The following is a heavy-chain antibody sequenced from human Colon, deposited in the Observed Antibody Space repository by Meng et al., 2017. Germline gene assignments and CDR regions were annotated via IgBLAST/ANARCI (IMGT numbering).Heavy chain of an antibody. CDR3: ARGRGTYVYYYYGMDV. V-gene: IGHV7-4-1*02. CDR2: INTNTGNP. Sequence: ASVKVSCKASGYTFTSYAMNWVRQAPGQGLEWMGWINTNTGNPMYAQGFTGRFVFSLDTSVSTAYLQISSLKAEDTAVYYCARGRGTYVYYYYGMDVWGQGTTVTVSS. D-gene: IGHD3-10*02. CDR1: GYTFTSYA. J-gene: IGHJ6*02.